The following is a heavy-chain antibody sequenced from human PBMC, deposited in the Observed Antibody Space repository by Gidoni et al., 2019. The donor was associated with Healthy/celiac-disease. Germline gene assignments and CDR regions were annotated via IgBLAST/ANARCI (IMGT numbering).Heavy chain of an antibody. CDR1: GFPFSSYS. J-gene: IGHJ3*02. D-gene: IGHD2-21*01. V-gene: IGHV3-21*01. CDR3: ARDVWAVVHYAFDI. Sequence: EVQLVESGGGLVKPGGSLRLSWAASGFPFSSYSMNWVRQAPGKGLEWVSSISSSSSYISYADSVKGRFTISRDNAKNSLYLQMNSLRAEDTAVYYCARDVWAVVHYAFDIWGQGTMVTVSS. CDR2: ISSSSSYI.